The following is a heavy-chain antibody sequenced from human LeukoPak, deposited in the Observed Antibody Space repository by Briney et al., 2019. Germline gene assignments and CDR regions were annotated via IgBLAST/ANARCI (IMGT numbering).Heavy chain of an antibody. Sequence: PSETLSLTCTVSGGSISSGSYYWSWIRQPAGKGLEWIGRIYTSGSTNYNPSLKSRVTISVDTSKNQFSLKLSSVTAADTAVYYCARVGGRWFGEFYYYYYMDVWGKGTTVTVSS. CDR2: IYTSGST. CDR1: GGSISSGSYY. J-gene: IGHJ6*03. CDR3: ARVGGRWFGEFYYYYYMDV. D-gene: IGHD3-10*01. V-gene: IGHV4-61*02.